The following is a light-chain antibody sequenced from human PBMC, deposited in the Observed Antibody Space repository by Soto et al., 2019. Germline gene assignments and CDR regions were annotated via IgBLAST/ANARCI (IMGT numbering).Light chain of an antibody. V-gene: IGLV2-11*01. J-gene: IGLJ2*01. CDR2: DVS. CDR1: SSGVGGYNY. Sequence: QSALTQPRSVSGSPGQSVTISCTGTSSGVGGYNYVSWYQQHPGKAPKLMIYDVSKRPSGVPDRFSRSKSGNTASLTISGLQAEDEADYYCCSDAGRIGVFGGGTKLTVL. CDR3: CSDAGRIGV.